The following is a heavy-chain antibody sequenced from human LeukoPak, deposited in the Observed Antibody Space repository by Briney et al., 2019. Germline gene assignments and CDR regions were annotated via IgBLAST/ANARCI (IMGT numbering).Heavy chain of an antibody. V-gene: IGHV3-23*01. CDR1: GFTFSNSA. D-gene: IGHD2-15*01. J-gene: IGHJ4*02. CDR2: ISGSGGST. CDR3: AKEYCSGGSCYSSR. Sequence: GGSLRLSCAASGFTFSNSAMSWVRQAPGKGLEWVSAISGSGGSTYYADSVKGRFTISRDNSKNTLYLQMNSLRAEDTAVYYCAKEYCSGGSCYSSRWGQGTLVTVSS.